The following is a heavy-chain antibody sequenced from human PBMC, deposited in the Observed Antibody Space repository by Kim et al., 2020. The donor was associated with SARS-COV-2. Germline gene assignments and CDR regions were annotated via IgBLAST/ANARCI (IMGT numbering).Heavy chain of an antibody. CDR3: ARAHYDILTGYYKYYFDY. Sequence: SETLSLTCTVSGGSISSSSYYWGWIRQPPGKGLEWIGSSYYSGSTYYNPSLKSRVTISVDTSKNQFSLKLSYVTAADTAVYYCARAHYDILTGYYKYYFDYWGQEPWSPSPQ. CDR2: SYYSGST. D-gene: IGHD3-9*01. V-gene: IGHV4-39*01. CDR1: GGSISSSSYY. J-gene: IGHJ4*01.